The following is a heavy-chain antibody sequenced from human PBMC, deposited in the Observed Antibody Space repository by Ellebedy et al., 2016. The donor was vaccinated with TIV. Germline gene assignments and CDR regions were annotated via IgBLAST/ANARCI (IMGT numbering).Heavy chain of an antibody. CDR3: VRGKGYDFGEE. D-gene: IGHD4-17*01. V-gene: IGHV3-30*03. J-gene: IGHJ4*02. Sequence: PGGSLRLSCAAFGFTFTSYGLHWVRQAPGKGLEWVAFVSYNGFNTYYRDSGRGRFSISRDNAKDTLYLQMSSLRHEDTAVYHCVRGKGYDFGEEWGQGTLVSVSS. CDR1: GFTFTSYG. CDR2: VSYNGFNT.